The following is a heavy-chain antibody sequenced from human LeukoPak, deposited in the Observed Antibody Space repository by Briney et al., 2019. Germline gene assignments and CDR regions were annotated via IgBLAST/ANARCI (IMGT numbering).Heavy chain of an antibody. CDR1: GFTFSSYG. Sequence: GGSLRLSCAASGFTFSSYGMHWVRQAPGKGLEWVAFIRYDGSNKYYADSVKGRFTLSRDNSKNTLYLQMNSLRAEDTAVYYCAKNYYDSSGYNDAFDIWGQGTMVTVSS. V-gene: IGHV3-30*02. CDR3: AKNYYDSSGYNDAFDI. D-gene: IGHD3-22*01. J-gene: IGHJ3*02. CDR2: IRYDGSNK.